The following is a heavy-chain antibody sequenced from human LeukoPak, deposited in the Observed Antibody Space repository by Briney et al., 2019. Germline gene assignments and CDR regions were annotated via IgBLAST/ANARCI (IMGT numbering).Heavy chain of an antibody. CDR2: IYTSGST. D-gene: IGHD3-22*01. Sequence: PSETLSLTCTVSGGSISSYYWSWIRQPAGKGLEWIGRIYTSGSTNYNPSLKSRVTMSVDTSKNQFSLKLSSVTAADTAVYYRARDNYYDSSGYYHDAFDIWGQGTMVTVSS. J-gene: IGHJ3*02. CDR1: GGSISSYY. CDR3: ARDNYYDSSGYYHDAFDI. V-gene: IGHV4-4*07.